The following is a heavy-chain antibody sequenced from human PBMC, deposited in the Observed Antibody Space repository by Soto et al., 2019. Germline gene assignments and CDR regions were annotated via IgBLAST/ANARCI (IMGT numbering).Heavy chain of an antibody. V-gene: IGHV4-39*01. CDR3: SRRAPEGFDP. CDR1: GGSISSSIYY. CDR2: MYYSGST. Sequence: PSETLSLTCNVSGGSISSSIYYGVWIRQPPGKGLEWIGSMYYSGSTYYNPSLKSRVTISIDTPKNQLSLKLTSVTAADTAVYYCSRRAPEGFDPWGQGTLVTVSS. J-gene: IGHJ5*02.